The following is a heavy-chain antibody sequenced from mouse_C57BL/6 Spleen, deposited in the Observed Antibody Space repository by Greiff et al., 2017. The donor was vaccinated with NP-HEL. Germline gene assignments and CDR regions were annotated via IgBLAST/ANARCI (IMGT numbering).Heavy chain of an antibody. CDR3: ARDRTYYSNYEGNFDY. V-gene: IGHV1-82*01. D-gene: IGHD2-5*01. J-gene: IGHJ2*01. Sequence: VQLQQSGPELVKPGASVKISCKASGYAFSSSWMNWVKQRPGKGLEWIGRIYPGDGDTNYNGKFKGKATLTADKSSSTAYMQLSSLTSEDSAVYFCARDRTYYSNYEGNFDYWGQGTTLTVSS. CDR2: IYPGDGDT. CDR1: GYAFSSSW.